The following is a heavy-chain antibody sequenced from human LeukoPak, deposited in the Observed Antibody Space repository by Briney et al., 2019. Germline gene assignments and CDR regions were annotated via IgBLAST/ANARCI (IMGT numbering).Heavy chain of an antibody. Sequence: GSLRLSCAASGFTFSNYWMTWVRQAPGKGLEWVAHIKEDGGEKHYVDPVKGQFTISRDNAKNSLYLQMNSLRAEDTAMYYCVRDRGYCSGGTCYALWDYWGQGTLVTVSS. V-gene: IGHV3-7*01. CDR3: VRDRGYCSGGTCYALWDY. CDR2: IKEDGGEK. J-gene: IGHJ4*02. CDR1: GFTFSNYW. D-gene: IGHD2-15*01.